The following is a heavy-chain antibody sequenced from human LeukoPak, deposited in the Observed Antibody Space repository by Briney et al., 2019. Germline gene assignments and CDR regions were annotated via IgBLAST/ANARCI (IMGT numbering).Heavy chain of an antibody. V-gene: IGHV4-61*02. CDR1: GDSVNSGVYY. CDR2: IYASGNT. Sequence: PSQTLSLTCTVSGDSVNSGVYYWSWIRQPAGKGLEWIGRIYASGNTKYNPSLKSRVTILIDTSKNQVSLILTSVTAADTAVYYCARGDDAAAGPRPRDWGQGTLVTVSS. CDR3: ARGDDAAAGPRPRD. J-gene: IGHJ4*02. D-gene: IGHD6-13*01.